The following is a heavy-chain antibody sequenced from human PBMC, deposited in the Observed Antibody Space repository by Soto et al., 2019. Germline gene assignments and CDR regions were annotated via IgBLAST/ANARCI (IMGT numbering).Heavy chain of an antibody. D-gene: IGHD3-10*01. V-gene: IGHV4-34*01. J-gene: IGHJ5*02. CDR3: AREGRYYASGRFWWFYP. CDR1: GGSFSDYY. Sequence: QVQLQQWGAGLLKPSETLSLTCAVYGGSFSDYYWSWIRQPPGKGLEMIGEINHSGSTNYNPALKSRVTISVDTSKNHFALKLSSVTAADTAVYYCAREGRYYASGRFWWFYPWGQGTLVTVSS. CDR2: INHSGST.